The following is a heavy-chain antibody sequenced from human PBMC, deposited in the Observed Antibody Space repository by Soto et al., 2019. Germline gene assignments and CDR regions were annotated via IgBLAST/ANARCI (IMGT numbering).Heavy chain of an antibody. CDR3: ARVNPARRDFDY. CDR2: ISPYNTN. Sequence: EASVKVSCKASGYTFTTYDIAWVRQAPGQGLECMGWISPYNTNKFQGRLTMTTDTSTSTAYMELKSLGSDDTAVYYCARVNPARRDFDYWGQGTLVTVSS. J-gene: IGHJ4*02. CDR1: GYTFTTYD. V-gene: IGHV1-18*01.